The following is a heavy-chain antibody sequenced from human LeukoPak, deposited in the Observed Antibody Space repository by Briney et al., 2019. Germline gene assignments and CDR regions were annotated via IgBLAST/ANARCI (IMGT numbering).Heavy chain of an antibody. V-gene: IGHV7-4-1*02. D-gene: IGHD2-2*02. CDR1: GYTFTNKV. CDR3: AKKYCSGITCYTGSFGY. Sequence: GASVKVSCKASGYTFTNKVINWARQAPGQGLEWMGWINTNTGNPTYAQGFTGRFVFSLDTSVSTAYLQISSLKAEDTAVYYCAKKYCSGITCYTGSFGYWGQGTLVTISS. CDR2: INTNTGNP. J-gene: IGHJ4*02.